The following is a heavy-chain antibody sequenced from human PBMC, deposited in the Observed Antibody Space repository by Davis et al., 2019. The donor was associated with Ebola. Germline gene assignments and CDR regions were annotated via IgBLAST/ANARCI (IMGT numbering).Heavy chain of an antibody. V-gene: IGHV4-61*09. D-gene: IGHD2-2*01. CDR3: AREGYCSSTSCYLGY. Sequence: PSETLSLTCTVSGDSITNGNYYWSWIRQPAGKGLEWIGHIYTSGSTNYNPSLKSRVTILVDTSKNQLSLKLNSVTASDTAFYYCAREGYCSSTSCYLGYWGQGTLVTVSS. CDR1: GDSITNGNYY. J-gene: IGHJ4*02. CDR2: IYTSGST.